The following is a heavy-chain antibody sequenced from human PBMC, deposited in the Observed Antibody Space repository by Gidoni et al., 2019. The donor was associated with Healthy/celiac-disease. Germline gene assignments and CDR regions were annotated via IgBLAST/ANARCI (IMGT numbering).Heavy chain of an antibody. CDR1: GGSFSGYY. Sequence: QVQLQQWGAGLLKPSETLSLTCAVYGGSFSGYYWSWIRQPPGKGLEWIGEINHSGSTNYNPSLKSRVTISVDTSKNQFSLKLSSVTAADTAVYYCARRVSGGSSADGDWFDPWGQGTLVTVSS. CDR2: INHSGST. J-gene: IGHJ5*02. V-gene: IGHV4-34*01. CDR3: ARRVSGGSSADGDWFDP. D-gene: IGHD2-15*01.